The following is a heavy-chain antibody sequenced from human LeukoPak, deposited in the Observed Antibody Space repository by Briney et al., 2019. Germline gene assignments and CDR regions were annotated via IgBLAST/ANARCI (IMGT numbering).Heavy chain of an antibody. CDR1: GYTFTSYG. J-gene: IGHJ5*02. D-gene: IGHD3-22*01. CDR2: ISAYNGNT. V-gene: IGHV1-18*01. CDR3: ARDSPMTKNLEIDP. Sequence: GASVKVSCKASGYTFTSYGISWVRQAPGQGLEWMGWISAYNGNTNYAQKLQGRVTMTTDTSTSTAYMELRSLRSDDTAVYYCARDSPMTKNLEIDPWGQGTLVTVSS.